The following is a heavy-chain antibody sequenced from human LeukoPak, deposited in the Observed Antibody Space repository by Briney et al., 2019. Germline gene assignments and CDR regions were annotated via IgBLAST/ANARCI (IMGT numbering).Heavy chain of an antibody. CDR3: AKDANSIVVVYYFDY. CDR2: ISGSGGSA. J-gene: IGHJ4*02. V-gene: IGHV3-23*01. Sequence: GGSLRLSCAASGFTFSNYAMSWVRQAPGKGLEWVSGISGSGGSAYYADSVKGRFTISRDNSKNTLYLQMNSLRAEDTAVYYCAKDANSIVVVYYFDYWGQGTLVTVSS. D-gene: IGHD3-22*01. CDR1: GFTFSNYA.